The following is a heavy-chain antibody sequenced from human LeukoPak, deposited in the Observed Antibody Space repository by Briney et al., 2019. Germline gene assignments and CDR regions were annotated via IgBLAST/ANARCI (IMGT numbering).Heavy chain of an antibody. J-gene: IGHJ4*02. CDR2: ISYDGSNK. V-gene: IGHV3-30*03. CDR1: GFTFSSYA. CDR3: ASGYSTHDY. Sequence: QSGGSLRLSCEASGFTFSSYAMSWVRQAPGKGLEWVAVISYDGSNKYYADSVKGRFTISRDNSKNTLYLQMNSLRAEDTAVYYCASGYSTHDYWGQGTLVTVSS. D-gene: IGHD5-12*01.